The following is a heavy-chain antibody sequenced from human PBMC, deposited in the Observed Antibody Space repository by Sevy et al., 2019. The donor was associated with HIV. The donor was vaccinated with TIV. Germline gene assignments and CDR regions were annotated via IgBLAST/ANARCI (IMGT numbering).Heavy chain of an antibody. CDR3: AREYDYSHYAFDY. J-gene: IGHJ4*02. Sequence: GGSLRLSCAASGFTFTDYYMTWIRQAPGKGLEWVAYITSGGDTIYYEDSVKGRFTISRDNAKNSLYLQMNNLRAEDTAVYYCAREYDYSHYAFDYWGQGTLVTVSS. D-gene: IGHD4-4*01. CDR2: ITSGGDTI. V-gene: IGHV3-11*01. CDR1: GFTFTDYY.